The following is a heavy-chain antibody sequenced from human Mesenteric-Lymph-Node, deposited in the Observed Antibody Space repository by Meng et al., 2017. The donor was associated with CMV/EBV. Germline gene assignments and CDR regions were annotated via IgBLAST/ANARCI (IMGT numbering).Heavy chain of an antibody. D-gene: IGHD1-26*01. Sequence: GESLKISCAASGFTFSDYYMSWIRQAPGKGLEWVSYISRSGTTTYYADSVKGRFTISRDNAKSSMYLQMNSLRAEGTAVYYCARVWSGSYYAFDIWGLGTMVTVSS. CDR1: GFTFSDYY. V-gene: IGHV3-11*01. CDR2: ISRSGTTT. CDR3: ARVWSGSYYAFDI. J-gene: IGHJ3*02.